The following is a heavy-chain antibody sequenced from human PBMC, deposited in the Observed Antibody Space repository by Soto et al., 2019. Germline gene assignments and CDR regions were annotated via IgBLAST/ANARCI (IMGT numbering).Heavy chain of an antibody. D-gene: IGHD3-16*02. V-gene: IGHV1-2*04. CDR1: GYTFTGNY. CDR2: INVNSGGT. CDR3: ARGAKFSFYPQLDY. J-gene: IGHJ4*02. Sequence: QVQLVQSGAEVKKPGASVKVSCKASGYTFTGNYMHWVRQAPGQGFEWMGWINVNSGGTKYAQKSRCWMPMTRGASMNTAYLALSRLRSDDTAVYDSARGAKFSFYPQLDYWGEGTLVTVSS.